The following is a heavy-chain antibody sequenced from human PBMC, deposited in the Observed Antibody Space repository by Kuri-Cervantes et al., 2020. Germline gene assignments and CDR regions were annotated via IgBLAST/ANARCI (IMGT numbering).Heavy chain of an antibody. J-gene: IGHJ6*02. V-gene: IGHV1-2*02. CDR2: TNPNSGGT. CDR3: ARGDYYYYYGMDV. Sequence: ASVKVSCKASGYTFTGYYMLWARQAPGQGLEWMGWTNPNSGGTNYAQKFQGRVTMTRDTSISTAYMELSRLRSDDTAVYYCARGDYYYYYGMDVWGQGTTVTVSS. CDR1: GYTFTGYY.